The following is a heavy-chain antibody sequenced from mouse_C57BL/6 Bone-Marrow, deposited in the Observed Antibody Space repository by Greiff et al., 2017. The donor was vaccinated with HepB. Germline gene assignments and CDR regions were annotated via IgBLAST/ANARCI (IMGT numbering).Heavy chain of an antibody. Sequence: EVQLVESGAELVKPGASVKLSCTASGFNIKDYYMHWVKQRTEQGLEWVGRIDPEDGETKYAPKFQGKATITADTSSNTASLQLSSLTSEDTAVYYCAPSSGGAWFAYWGQGTLVTVSA. CDR3: APSSGGAWFAY. J-gene: IGHJ3*01. V-gene: IGHV14-2*01. D-gene: IGHD3-1*01. CDR1: GFNIKDYY. CDR2: IDPEDGET.